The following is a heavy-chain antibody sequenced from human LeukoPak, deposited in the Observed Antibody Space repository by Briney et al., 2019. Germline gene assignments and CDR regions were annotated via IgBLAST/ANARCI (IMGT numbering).Heavy chain of an antibody. V-gene: IGHV3-30*04. CDR1: GFTFSSYA. CDR3: NSGWSPRDAFDI. CDR2: ISYDGSNK. D-gene: IGHD6-19*01. J-gene: IGHJ3*02. Sequence: PGRSLRLSCAASGFTFSSYAMHWVRQAPGKGLEWVAVISYDGSNKYYADSVKGRFTISRDNSKNTLYLQMNSLRAEDTAVYYCNSGWSPRDAFDIWGQGTMVTVSS.